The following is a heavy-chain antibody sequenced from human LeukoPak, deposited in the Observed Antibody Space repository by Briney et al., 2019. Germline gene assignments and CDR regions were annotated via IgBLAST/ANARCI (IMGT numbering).Heavy chain of an antibody. V-gene: IGHV3-48*03. Sequence: GGSLRLSCAASGFTFSSYEMNWVRQAPGKGLEWVSYISSSGSTIYYADSVKGRFTISRDNAKNSLYLQMNSLRAEDTAVYYCARDDSGYDSTDYWGQGTLVTVSS. CDR2: ISSSGSTI. D-gene: IGHD5-12*01. CDR1: GFTFSSYE. CDR3: ARDDSGYDSTDY. J-gene: IGHJ4*02.